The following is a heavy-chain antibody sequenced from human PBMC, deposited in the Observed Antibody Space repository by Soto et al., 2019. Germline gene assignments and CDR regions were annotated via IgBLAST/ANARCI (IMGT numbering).Heavy chain of an antibody. V-gene: IGHV3-48*03. J-gene: IGHJ4*02. CDR1: GFTFSTYE. CDR2: ISGGGGTI. CDR3: ARDTLMVDY. Sequence: VQLVESGGGLVQPGGSLRLSCAASGFTFSTYEMNWVRQAPGKGLEWISYISGGGGTIYYADSVKGRFTISRDNAKNSLYLQMNSLRAEDTAVYYCARDTLMVDYWGQGTLVTVSS. D-gene: IGHD2-8*01.